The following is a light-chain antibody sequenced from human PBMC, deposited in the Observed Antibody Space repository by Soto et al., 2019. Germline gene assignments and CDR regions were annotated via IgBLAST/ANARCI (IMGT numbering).Light chain of an antibody. Sequence: EIVMTQSPATLSVSPGERATLSCRASQSVSSKLAWFQQKPGQAPRLLIYFASTRATGIPARFSGSGSGTEFTLTISSLQSEDFAVDYCQQYNNWPHTFGQGTKLEIK. CDR1: QSVSSK. CDR3: QQYNNWPHT. V-gene: IGKV3-15*01. J-gene: IGKJ2*01. CDR2: FAS.